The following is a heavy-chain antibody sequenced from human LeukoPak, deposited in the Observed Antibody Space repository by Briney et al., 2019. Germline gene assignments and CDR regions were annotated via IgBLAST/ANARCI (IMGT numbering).Heavy chain of an antibody. CDR2: ISAYNGNT. Sequence: ASVKVSCKASGYTFTSYGISWVRQAPGQGLEWMGWISAYNGNTNYAQKLQGRVTMTTDTSTSTAYMELRSLRSGDTAVYYCAREWYSYPFFDYWGQGTLVTVSS. CDR1: GYTFTSYG. V-gene: IGHV1-18*01. D-gene: IGHD5-18*01. CDR3: AREWYSYPFFDY. J-gene: IGHJ4*02.